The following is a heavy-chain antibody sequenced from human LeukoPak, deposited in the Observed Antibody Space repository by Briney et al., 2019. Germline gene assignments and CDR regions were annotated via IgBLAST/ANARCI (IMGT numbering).Heavy chain of an antibody. V-gene: IGHV3-21*06. J-gene: IGHJ6*02. CDR3: ARPFYYDSNGGEGMDV. CDR2: ITTSGTYI. Sequence: GGSLRLSCAASGFTFTRFNMNWVCQAPGKGLELVSSITTSGTYIYYADSVKGRFTISRDNAKNSLYLQMNSLRAEDTAVYYCARPFYYDSNGGEGMDVWGQGTTVTVSS. CDR1: GFTFTRFN. D-gene: IGHD3-22*01.